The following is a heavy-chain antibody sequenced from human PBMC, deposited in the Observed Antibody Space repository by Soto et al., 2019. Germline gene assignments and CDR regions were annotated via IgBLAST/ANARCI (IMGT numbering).Heavy chain of an antibody. CDR2: IYPGDSDT. D-gene: IGHD3-22*01. V-gene: IGHV5-51*01. CDR1: GYSFTSYW. CDR3: ARHYYYDSSGYSGSSRQEVGYYYYGMDV. J-gene: IGHJ6*02. Sequence: PGESLKISCKGSGYSFTSYWIGWVRQMPGKGLEWMGIIYPGDSDTRYSPSFQGQVTISADKSISTAYLQWSSLKASDTAMYYCARHYYYDSSGYSGSSRQEVGYYYYGMDVWGQGTTVTVSS.